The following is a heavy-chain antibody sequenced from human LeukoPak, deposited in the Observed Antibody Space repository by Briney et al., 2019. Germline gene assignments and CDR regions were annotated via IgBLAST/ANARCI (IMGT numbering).Heavy chain of an antibody. J-gene: IGHJ4*02. D-gene: IGHD3-10*01. CDR3: GRAMVRGVIPY. CDR2: ISHDGTSE. Sequence: GGSLRLSCAASGFTFSAYALHWLRQAPGKGLEWVAVISHDGTSEHCADSLKGRFTISRDYSKNTVDLQMNSLRAEDTAVYYCGRAMVRGVIPYWGQGTLVTVSS. CDR1: GFTFSAYA. V-gene: IGHV3-30*04.